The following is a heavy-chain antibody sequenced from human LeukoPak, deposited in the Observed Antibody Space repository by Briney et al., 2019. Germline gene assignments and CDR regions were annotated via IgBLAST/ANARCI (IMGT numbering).Heavy chain of an antibody. D-gene: IGHD2-2*01. CDR3: ARSGSSSTSCYVSEPSNRPPCWFDP. Sequence: PSQTLSLTCTVSGGSISSGGYYWSWIRQHPGKGLEWVAYISYSGSAYYNPSLKSRVTISVDMSKNQFSLKLSSVTAADTAVYYCARSGSSSTSCYVSEPSNRPPCWFDPWGQGTLVTVSS. CDR1: GGSISSGGYY. CDR2: ISYSGSA. J-gene: IGHJ5*02. V-gene: IGHV4-31*03.